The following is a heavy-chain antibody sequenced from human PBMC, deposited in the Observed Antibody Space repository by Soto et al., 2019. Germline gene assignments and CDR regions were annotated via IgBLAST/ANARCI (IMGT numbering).Heavy chain of an antibody. V-gene: IGHV1-2*02. D-gene: IGHD5-18*01. Sequence: XSVNVSCKNSGYTFTYYYRHWVRQAPGQGLEWMGWMNPKSGGAYFAQKFQGRVTLTRDTSIGTAYIEVNSLTSDDTAVYFCTRENIENSDGLYGVFDTWGQGTTVTVSS. CDR1: GYTFTYYY. CDR3: TRENIENSDGLYGVFDT. J-gene: IGHJ3*02. CDR2: MNPKSGGA.